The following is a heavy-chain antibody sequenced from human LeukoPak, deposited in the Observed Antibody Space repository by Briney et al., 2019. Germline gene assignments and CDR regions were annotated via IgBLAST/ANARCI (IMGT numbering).Heavy chain of an antibody. J-gene: IGHJ6*02. CDR1: GFTFSSYG. Sequence: PGRSLRLSCAASGFTFSSYGMHWVRQAPGKGLEWVAVIWYDGSNKYYADSVKGRFTISKDNSKNTVYLQMSSLRVDDTAVYYCAKAASSSWPSYYYGMDVWGQGTTVTVSS. D-gene: IGHD6-13*01. CDR2: IWYDGSNK. CDR3: AKAASSSWPSYYYGMDV. V-gene: IGHV3-33*06.